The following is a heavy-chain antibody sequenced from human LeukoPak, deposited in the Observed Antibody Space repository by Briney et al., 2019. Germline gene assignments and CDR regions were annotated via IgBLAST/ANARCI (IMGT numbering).Heavy chain of an antibody. Sequence: PSETLSLTCAVYGGSFSGYYWSWIRQPPGKGLEWIGEINDSGSTNYNPSLKSRVTISVDTSKNKFSLKLSSVTAADTAVYYCARASITMVRGVIINPRSYYMDVWGKGTTVTVSS. CDR3: ARASITMVRGVIINPRSYYMDV. D-gene: IGHD3-10*01. CDR1: GGSFSGYY. V-gene: IGHV4-34*01. CDR2: INDSGST. J-gene: IGHJ6*03.